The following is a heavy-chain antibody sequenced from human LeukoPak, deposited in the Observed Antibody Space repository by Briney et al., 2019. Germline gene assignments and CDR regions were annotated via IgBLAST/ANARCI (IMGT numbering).Heavy chain of an antibody. V-gene: IGHV3-9*01. J-gene: IGHJ4*02. CDR1: GFTFDNYA. CDR3: ASGFFGEFDY. D-gene: IGHD3-3*01. Sequence: GRSLRLSCAASGFTFDNYAMHWARQAPGKGLEWVSGISWNSGSIGYADSVKGRFTIIRDNAKNSLYLQMNSLRAEDTAVYYCASGFFGEFDYWGQGTLVTVSS. CDR2: ISWNSGSI.